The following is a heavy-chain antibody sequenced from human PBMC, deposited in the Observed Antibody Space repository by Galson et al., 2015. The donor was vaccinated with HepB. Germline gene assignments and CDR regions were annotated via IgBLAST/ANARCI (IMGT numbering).Heavy chain of an antibody. J-gene: IGHJ4*02. V-gene: IGHV4-39*01. CDR1: GGSISSGSYY. Sequence: SETLSLTCTVSGGSISSGSYYWGWIRQPPGKGLEWIGSIYYSGSTYYNPSLKSRVTISVDTSKNQFSLKLSSVTAADTAVYYCASIVVVPGSSTSLDYWGQGTLVTVSS. CDR3: ASIVVVPGSSTSLDY. D-gene: IGHD2-2*01. CDR2: IYYSGST.